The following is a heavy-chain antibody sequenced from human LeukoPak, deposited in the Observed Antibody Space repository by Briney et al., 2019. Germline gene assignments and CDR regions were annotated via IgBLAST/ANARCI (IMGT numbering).Heavy chain of an antibody. D-gene: IGHD3-10*01. CDR3: ARVMDGSGSYYNSSQVFYYYYYYMDV. J-gene: IGHJ6*03. CDR2: ISSSSSTI. CDR1: GFTFSSYS. Sequence: GGSLRLSCAASGFTFSSYSMNWVRQAPGKGLEWVSYISSSSSTIYYADSVKGRFTISRDNAKNSLYLQMNSLRAEDTAVYYCARVMDGSGSYYNSSQVFYYYYYYMDVWGKGTTVTISS. V-gene: IGHV3-48*04.